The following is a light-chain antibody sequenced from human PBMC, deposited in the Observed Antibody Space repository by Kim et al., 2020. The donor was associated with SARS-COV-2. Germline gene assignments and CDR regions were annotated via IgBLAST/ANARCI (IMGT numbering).Light chain of an antibody. J-gene: IGLJ3*02. CDR1: SSDVGGYNY. Sequence: GQSVTSSCTGTSSDVGGYNYVSWYQQHPGKAPKLMIYDVSKRPSGVPDRFSGSKSGNTASLTISGLQAEDEADYYCYSYAGSYTWVFGGGTKLTVL. V-gene: IGLV2-11*01. CDR3: YSYAGSYTWV. CDR2: DVS.